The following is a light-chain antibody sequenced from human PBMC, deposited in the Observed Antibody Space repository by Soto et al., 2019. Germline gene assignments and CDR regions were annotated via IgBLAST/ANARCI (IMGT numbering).Light chain of an antibody. J-gene: IGKJ1*01. CDR3: MQALQTPPWT. CDR2: FDS. V-gene: IGKV2-28*01. CDR1: QSLLQSNGYTY. Sequence: DIVMTQSPLSLPVTPGEPASISCRSSQSLLQSNGYTYLDWYLQKPGRSTQLLIYFDSTRASGVPDRFSGSGSGTDFTLKISRVEAEDVGVYYCMQALQTPPWTFGQGTKVEI.